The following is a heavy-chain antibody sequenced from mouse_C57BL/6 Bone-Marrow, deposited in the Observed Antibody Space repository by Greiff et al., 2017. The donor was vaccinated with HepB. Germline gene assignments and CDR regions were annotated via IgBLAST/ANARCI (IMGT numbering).Heavy chain of an antibody. CDR1: GYSFTGYY. Sequence: VQLQQSGPELVKPGASVKISCKASGYSFTGYYMHWVKQSSEKSLEWIGEINPSTGGTSYNQKFKGKATLTVDKSSSTAYMQLRSLTSEESAVYYCARDGDGGYFDYWGQGTTLTVSS. J-gene: IGHJ2*01. V-gene: IGHV1-43*01. D-gene: IGHD3-3*01. CDR2: INPSTGGT. CDR3: ARDGDGGYFDY.